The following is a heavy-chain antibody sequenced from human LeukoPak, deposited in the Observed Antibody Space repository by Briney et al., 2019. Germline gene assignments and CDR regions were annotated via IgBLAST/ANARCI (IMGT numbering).Heavy chain of an antibody. CDR2: IGPTGSDR. J-gene: IGHJ4*02. Sequence: GGSLRLSCTASGLTFSTSGFNWVRQAPGKGLEWVASIGPTGSDRYHADSIKGRYTISRDNANNFLYLQMNSLRAEDTAVYYCATETNGRHYDYWGQGTLLTVSS. CDR1: GLTFSTSG. V-gene: IGHV3-21*06. D-gene: IGHD1-14*01. CDR3: ATETNGRHYDY.